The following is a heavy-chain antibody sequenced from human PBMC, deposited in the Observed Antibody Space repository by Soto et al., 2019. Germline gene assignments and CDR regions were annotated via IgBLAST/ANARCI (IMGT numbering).Heavy chain of an antibody. D-gene: IGHD3-3*01. J-gene: IGHJ6*03. CDR2: ISGSGGST. CDR1: GFTFSSYA. Sequence: PGGSLRLSCAASGFTFSSYAMSWVRQAPGKGLEWVSAISGSGGSTYYADSVKGRFTISRDNSKNTLYLQMDSLRAGDTAVYYCAKDAHYDFWSGYFGVVYYMDVWGKGTTVTVSS. CDR3: AKDAHYDFWSGYFGVVYYMDV. V-gene: IGHV3-23*01.